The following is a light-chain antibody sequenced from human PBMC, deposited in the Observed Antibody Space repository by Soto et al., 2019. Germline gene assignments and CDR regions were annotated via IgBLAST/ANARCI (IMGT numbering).Light chain of an antibody. J-gene: IGLJ1*01. CDR3: QSYDSSLSAL. Sequence: QSVLTQPPSVSAAPRQKLSISCSGSSSNIGNNYVSWYQHVPGTAPKLLIYDNNRRPSGIPDRFSGSKSGTSATLGITGLQTEDEADYYCQSYDSSLSALFGTGTKVTVL. V-gene: IGLV1-51*01. CDR2: DNN. CDR1: SSNIGNNY.